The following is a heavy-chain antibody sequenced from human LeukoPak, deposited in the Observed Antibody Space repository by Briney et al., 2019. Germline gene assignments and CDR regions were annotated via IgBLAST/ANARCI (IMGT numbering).Heavy chain of an antibody. CDR3: ARDPVDTSMRGCLDY. Sequence: ASVKVSCKASGYTFTTYYIHWVRQAPGQGLEWMGIINPGGGGTTYAQNFQGRFTMTWDMSTTTVYMELRSLRSEDTAVYYCARDPVDTSMRGCLDYWGQGTLVTVSS. CDR2: INPGGGGT. J-gene: IGHJ4*02. V-gene: IGHV1-46*01. CDR1: GYTFTTYY. D-gene: IGHD5-18*01.